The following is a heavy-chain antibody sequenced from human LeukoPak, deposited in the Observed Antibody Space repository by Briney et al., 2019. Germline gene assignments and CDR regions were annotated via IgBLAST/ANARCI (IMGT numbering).Heavy chain of an antibody. CDR3: ARDGNGFNSGWSAFFDY. CDR1: GFTFGSYA. V-gene: IGHV3-30*04. D-gene: IGHD6-19*01. CDR2: ISYDGSNE. J-gene: IGHJ4*01. Sequence: QPGGSLRLSCAASGFTFGSYAIHWVRQAPGKGLEWVAVISYDGSNEYYADSVKGRFIISRDDSWNTLYLQMNSLRGEDTALYYCARDGNGFNSGWSAFFDYWGQGTLVTVSS.